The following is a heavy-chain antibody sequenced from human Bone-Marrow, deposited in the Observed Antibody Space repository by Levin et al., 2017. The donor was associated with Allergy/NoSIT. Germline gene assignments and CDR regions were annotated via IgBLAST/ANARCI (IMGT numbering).Heavy chain of an antibody. CDR3: AKGHYYDSSGYLYKSDAFDV. CDR2: ISGNGRST. D-gene: IGHD3-22*01. CDR1: GFTFSSYA. V-gene: IGHV3-23*01. Sequence: PGESLKISCAASGFTFSSYAMNWVRQAPGKGLEWVSVISGNGRSTYYAASVKGRFTISRDSSKNTLYLQMDSLRAEDTAVYYCAKGHYYDSSGYLYKSDAFDVWGQGTMVTVSS. J-gene: IGHJ3*01.